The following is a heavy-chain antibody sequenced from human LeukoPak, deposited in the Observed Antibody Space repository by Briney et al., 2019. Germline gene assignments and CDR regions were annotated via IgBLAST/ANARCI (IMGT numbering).Heavy chain of an antibody. J-gene: IGHJ4*02. CDR3: ARSGSSAWYLDFDY. CDR1: GSSISSYY. CDR2: IYYSGST. Sequence: PSETLSLTCTVSGSSISSYYWSWLRQPPGKGLEWIGYIYYSGSTNYNPSLKSRVTISVDTSKNQFSLKLSSVTAADTSVYYCARSGSSAWYLDFDYWGQGTLVTVSS. V-gene: IGHV4-59*08. D-gene: IGHD6-19*01.